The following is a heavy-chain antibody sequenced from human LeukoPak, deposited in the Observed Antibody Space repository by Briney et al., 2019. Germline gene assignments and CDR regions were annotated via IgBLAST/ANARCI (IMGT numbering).Heavy chain of an antibody. CDR3: AREGARVATINGDYFDY. Sequence: SETLSLTCTVSGGSISSSSYYWGWIRQPPGKGLEWIGSIYYSGSTYYNPSLKSRVTISVDTSKNQFSLKLSSVTAADTAVYYCAREGARVATINGDYFDYWGQGTLVTVSS. CDR2: IYYSGST. CDR1: GGSISSSSYY. D-gene: IGHD5-12*01. J-gene: IGHJ4*02. V-gene: IGHV4-39*07.